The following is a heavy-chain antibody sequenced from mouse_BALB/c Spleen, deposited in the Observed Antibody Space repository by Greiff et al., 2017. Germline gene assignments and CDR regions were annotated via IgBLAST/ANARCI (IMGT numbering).Heavy chain of an antibody. D-gene: IGHD1-1*01. Sequence: VQLQQSGPGLVAPSQSLSITCTASGFSLTGYGVNWVRQPPGKGLEWLGMIWGDGSTDYYSALKSRLSISKDNSKSQVFLKMISLQTDDTARYYCARDGYGSSLDYWGQGTTLTVSS. J-gene: IGHJ2*01. CDR3: ARDGYGSSLDY. CDR1: GFSLTGYG. CDR2: IWGDGST. V-gene: IGHV2-6-7*01.